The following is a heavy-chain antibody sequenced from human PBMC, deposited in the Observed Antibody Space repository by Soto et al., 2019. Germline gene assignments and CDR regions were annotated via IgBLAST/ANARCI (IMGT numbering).Heavy chain of an antibody. J-gene: IGHJ4*02. D-gene: IGHD2-15*01. CDR1: GFTFSSYS. CDR3: ARDLRVVAAPTRYYFDY. Sequence: GGSLRLSCAASGFTFSSYSMNWVRQAPWKGKKWVSSISSSSSYIYYADSVKGRFTISRDNAKNSLYLQMNSQRAEDMAVYYCARDLRVVAAPTRYYFDYWGQGTLVTVS. V-gene: IGHV3-21*01. CDR2: ISSSSSYI.